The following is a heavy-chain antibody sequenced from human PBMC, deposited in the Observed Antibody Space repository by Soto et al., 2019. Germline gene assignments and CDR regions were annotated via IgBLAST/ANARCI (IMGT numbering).Heavy chain of an antibody. CDR2: ISAYNGNT. J-gene: IGHJ4*02. V-gene: IGHV1-18*01. Sequence: QVQLVQSGAEVKKPGASVKVSCKASGYTFTSFGISWVRQAPGQGLEWMGWISAYNGNTKYAQKLQGRVTMTTDTSTSTADMELRSLRSDDTAVYYCVRDLGSMVRGIVPLFDYWGQGTLVTVSS. D-gene: IGHD3-10*01. CDR3: VRDLGSMVRGIVPLFDY. CDR1: GYTFTSFG.